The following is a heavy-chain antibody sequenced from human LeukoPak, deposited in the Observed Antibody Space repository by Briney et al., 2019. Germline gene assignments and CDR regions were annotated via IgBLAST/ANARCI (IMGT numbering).Heavy chain of an antibody. D-gene: IGHD6-6*01. CDR2: IYHSGST. V-gene: IGHV4-30-2*01. CDR3: ASTSSMAARPIKAFDI. CDR1: GGSISSGGYY. J-gene: IGHJ3*02. Sequence: SETLSLTCTVSGGSISSGGYYWSWIRQPPGKGLEWIGYIYHSGSTYYNPSLKSRVTISVDRSKNQFSLKLSSVTAADTAVYYCASTSSMAARPIKAFDIWGQGTMVTVSS.